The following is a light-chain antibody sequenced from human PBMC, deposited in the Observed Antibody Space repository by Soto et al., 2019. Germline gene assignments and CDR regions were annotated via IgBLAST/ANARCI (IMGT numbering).Light chain of an antibody. CDR2: AAS. Sequence: IQMTQSPYSLSASVGDRVTITCRASQSISDFLNWYQQKPGKAPKLLIYAASTLQSGVPSRFSGSGSGTDFTLTISSLDPEDFATYYCQQTYSTPPTFGQGTKANIK. CDR3: QQTYSTPPT. V-gene: IGKV1-39*01. CDR1: QSISDF. J-gene: IGKJ1*01.